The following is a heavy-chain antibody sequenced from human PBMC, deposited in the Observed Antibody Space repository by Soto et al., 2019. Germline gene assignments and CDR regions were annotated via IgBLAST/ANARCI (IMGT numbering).Heavy chain of an antibody. CDR1: GYTFTSYG. D-gene: IGHD6-13*01. J-gene: IGHJ4*02. Sequence: QVQLVQSGAEVKKPGASVKVSCKASGYTFTSYGITWVRQAPGQGLEWMGWISAYSGNTHYAQKLQGRVTMTTDTCTSTAYMELRTVGSDDTAVYHCVRDLGSRWYDDHYFGYWGPGTL. CDR3: VRDLGSRWYDDHYFGY. CDR2: ISAYSGNT. V-gene: IGHV1-18*01.